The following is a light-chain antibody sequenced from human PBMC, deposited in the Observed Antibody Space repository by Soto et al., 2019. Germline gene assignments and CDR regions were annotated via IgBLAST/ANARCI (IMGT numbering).Light chain of an antibody. CDR1: QTISNY. V-gene: IGKV1-39*01. J-gene: IGKJ2*01. Sequence: DLQMTQSPSSLSASVGDRVTITCRASQTISNYLNWYQQKPGKAPELLIYAASSLQSGVPSRFSGSGSGTDFTLTISSLQPEDFATYYCQQSYSTPYTFGQGTKLQIK. CDR2: AAS. CDR3: QQSYSTPYT.